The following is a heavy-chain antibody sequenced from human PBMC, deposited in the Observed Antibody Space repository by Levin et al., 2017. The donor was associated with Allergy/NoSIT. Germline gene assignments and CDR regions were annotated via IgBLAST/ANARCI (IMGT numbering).Heavy chain of an antibody. CDR2: ISGSGGST. CDR3: AKGGLAPLYYYGMDV. D-gene: IGHD3-16*01. J-gene: IGHJ6*02. CDR1: GFTFSSYA. Sequence: GGSLRLSCAASGFTFSSYALSWVRQAPGKGLEWVSAISGSGGSTYYADSVKGRFTISSDNSKNTLYLQMNSLRAEDTAVYYCAKGGLAPLYYYGMDVWGQGTTVTVSS. V-gene: IGHV3-23*01.